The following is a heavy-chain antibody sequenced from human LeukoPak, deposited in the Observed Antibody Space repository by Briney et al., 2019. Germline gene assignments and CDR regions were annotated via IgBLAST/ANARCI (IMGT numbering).Heavy chain of an antibody. V-gene: IGHV1-18*01. CDR1: GYTFTSYG. Sequence: ASVKVSCKASGYTFTSYGISWVRQAPGQGLERMGWISAYNGNTNYAQKLQGRVTMTTDTSTSTAYMELRSLRSDDTAVYYCARDPSIAVAGTFDYWGQGTLVTVSS. J-gene: IGHJ4*02. CDR3: ARDPSIAVAGTFDY. CDR2: ISAYNGNT. D-gene: IGHD6-19*01.